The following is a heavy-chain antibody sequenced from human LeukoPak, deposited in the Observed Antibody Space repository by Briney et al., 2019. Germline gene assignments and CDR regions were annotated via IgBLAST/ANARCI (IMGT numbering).Heavy chain of an antibody. CDR2: IKQDGSEK. D-gene: IGHD3-9*01. CDR3: ARGGILRYFDWLPHRNQYEYYFDY. V-gene: IGHV3-7*04. J-gene: IGHJ4*02. Sequence: GGSLRLSCAASGFTFSSYWMSWARQAPGKGLEWVANIKQDGSEKYYVDSVKGRFTISRDNAKNSLYLQMNSLRSEDTAVYYCARGGILRYFDWLPHRNQYEYYFDYWGQGTLVTVSS. CDR1: GFTFSSYW.